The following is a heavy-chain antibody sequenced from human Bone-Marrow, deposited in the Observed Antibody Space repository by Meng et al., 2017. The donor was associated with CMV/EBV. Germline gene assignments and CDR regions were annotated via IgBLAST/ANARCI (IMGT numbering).Heavy chain of an antibody. CDR3: ARDYYDSSGSSDY. CDR2: ISAYNGDT. D-gene: IGHD3-22*01. Sequence: ASVKVSCKASGYTFATSGISWVRQAPGQGLEWMGWISAYNGDTNYAQKLQGRVTMTTDTSTSTAHMELSSLRSEDTAVYYCARDYYDSSGSSDYWGQGTLVTVSS. V-gene: IGHV1-18*01. J-gene: IGHJ4*02. CDR1: GYTFATSG.